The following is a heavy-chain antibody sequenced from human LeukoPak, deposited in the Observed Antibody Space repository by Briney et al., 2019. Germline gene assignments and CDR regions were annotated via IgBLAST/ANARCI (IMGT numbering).Heavy chain of an antibody. V-gene: IGHV5-10-1*01. CDR1: GYSFTSYW. CDR3: ARRGEAMDPFDY. CDR2: IDPSDSYT. Sequence: GGSLRISCKGSGYSFTSYWISWVRQIPGKGLELMGRIDPSDSYTNYSPSFQGHVTISADKSISTAYLQWSSLKASDTAIYYCARRGEAMDPFDYWGQGTLVTVSS. J-gene: IGHJ4*02. D-gene: IGHD5-18*01.